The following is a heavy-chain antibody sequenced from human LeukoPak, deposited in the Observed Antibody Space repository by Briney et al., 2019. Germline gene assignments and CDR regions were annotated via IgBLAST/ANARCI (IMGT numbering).Heavy chain of an antibody. CDR2: ISGGGGST. CDR3: AKDHHGTVTPYYFDY. D-gene: IGHD4-17*01. J-gene: IGHJ4*02. V-gene: IGHV3-23*01. CDR1: GFTFSSYA. Sequence: GGSLRLSCAASGFTFSSYAMSWVRQAPGKGLEWVSAISGGGGSTYYADSVKGRFTISRDSSKNTLYLQMNSLRAEDTAVYYCAKDHHGTVTPYYFDYWGQGTLVTVSS.